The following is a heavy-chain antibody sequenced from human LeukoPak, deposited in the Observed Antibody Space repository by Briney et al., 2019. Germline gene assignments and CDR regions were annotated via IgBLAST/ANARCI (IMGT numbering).Heavy chain of an antibody. V-gene: IGHV1-2*02. CDR2: INPNSGGT. Sequence: ASVKVSCKASGYTFTGYYMHWVRQAPGQGLEWMGWINPNSGGTNYAQKFQGRVTMTRDTSISTAYMELSRLRSDDTAVCYCARGTTVTTHYYYYYMDVWGKGTTVTVSS. CDR1: GYTFTGYY. J-gene: IGHJ6*03. CDR3: ARGTTVTTHYYYYYMDV. D-gene: IGHD4-11*01.